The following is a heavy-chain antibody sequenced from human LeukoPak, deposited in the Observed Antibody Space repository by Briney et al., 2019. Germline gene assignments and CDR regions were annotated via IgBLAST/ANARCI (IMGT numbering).Heavy chain of an antibody. CDR3: AREPMVTTYGMDV. CDR1: GGTFSNYA. Sequence: ASVKVSCKASGGTFSNYAINWVRQAPGQGLEWMGRIISILGIANYAQKFQDRVTITADKSTTTAYMELSSLRSEDTAVYYCAREPMVTTYGMDVWGQGTTVTVSS. D-gene: IGHD4-17*01. V-gene: IGHV1-69*04. J-gene: IGHJ6*02. CDR2: IISILGIA.